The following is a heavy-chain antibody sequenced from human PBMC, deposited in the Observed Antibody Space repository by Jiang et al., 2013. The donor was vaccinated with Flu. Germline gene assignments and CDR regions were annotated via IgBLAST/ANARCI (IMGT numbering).Heavy chain of an antibody. CDR1: GYTLTSNA. V-gene: IGHV7-4-1*02. J-gene: IGHJ6*02. CDR3: ARGGLNILTDYYPYAMDV. D-gene: IGHD3-9*01. Sequence: LQSGSELRKPGASVTVSCKASGYTLTSNAMHWVRQAPGQGLEWMGWINTPTGNPTYAQGFTGRFVFSLDTSVSTTYLQISSLKAEDTAVYYCARGGLNILTDYYPYAMDVWGQGTTVTVSS. CDR2: INTPTGNP.